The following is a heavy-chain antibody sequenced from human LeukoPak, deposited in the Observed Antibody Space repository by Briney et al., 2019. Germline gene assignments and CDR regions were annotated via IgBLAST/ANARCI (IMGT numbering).Heavy chain of an antibody. J-gene: IGHJ3*02. D-gene: IGHD1-20*01. CDR3: ASLSGSIDAFDI. Sequence: GASVKVSCMASGYTVTGYNMHWVRQAPGQGLEWMGWINPNSGVTNYAQKFQGRVTMTRDTSISTAYMELSRLRSDDTAMYYCASLSGSIDAFDIWGQGTMVTVSS. CDR1: GYTVTGYN. CDR2: INPNSGVT. V-gene: IGHV1-2*02.